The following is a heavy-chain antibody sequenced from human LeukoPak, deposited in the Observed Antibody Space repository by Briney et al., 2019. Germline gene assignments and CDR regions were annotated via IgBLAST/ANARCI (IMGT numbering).Heavy chain of an antibody. CDR2: IWYDGSNK. Sequence: GRSLRLSCAASGFTFSSYGMHWVRQAPDKGLEWVADIWYDGSNKYYADSVKGRFTISRDNSKNTLYLQMNSLRAEDKAVYYCAREGGSGWYYFDYWGQGTLVTVSS. CDR1: GFTFSSYG. V-gene: IGHV3-33*01. CDR3: AREGGSGWYYFDY. D-gene: IGHD6-19*01. J-gene: IGHJ4*02.